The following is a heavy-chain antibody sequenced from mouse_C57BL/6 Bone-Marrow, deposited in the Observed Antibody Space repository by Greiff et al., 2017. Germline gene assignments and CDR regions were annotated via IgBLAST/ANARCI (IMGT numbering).Heavy chain of an antibody. CDR2: IRNKANNHAT. CDR3: AKRRGAYYSNPFAY. D-gene: IGHD2-5*01. J-gene: IGHJ3*01. Sequence: EVKLLESGGGLVQPGGSMKLSCAASGFTFSDAWMDWVRQSPEQGLEWVAEIRNKANNHATYYAESVKGRFTISRDDSKSSVYLQMNSLRAEDTGIYYCAKRRGAYYSNPFAYWGQGTLVTVSA. V-gene: IGHV6-6*01. CDR1: GFTFSDAW.